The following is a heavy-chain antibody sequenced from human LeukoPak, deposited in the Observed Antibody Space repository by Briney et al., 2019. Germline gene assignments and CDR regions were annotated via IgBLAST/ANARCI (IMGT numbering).Heavy chain of an antibody. J-gene: IGHJ6*02. CDR3: ARSVRIGTYYYYYGMDV. V-gene: IGHV1-8*01. Sequence: ASVKGSCKASGYTFTSYDINWVRQATGQGLEWMGWMNPNSGNTGYAQKFQGRVTMTRNTSISTAYMELSSLRSEDTAVYYCARSVRIGTYYYYYGMDVWGQGTTVTVSS. CDR1: GYTFTSYD. D-gene: IGHD3-10*02. CDR2: MNPNSGNT.